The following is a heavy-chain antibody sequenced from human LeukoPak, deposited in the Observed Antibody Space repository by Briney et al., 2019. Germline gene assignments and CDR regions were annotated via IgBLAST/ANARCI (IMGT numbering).Heavy chain of an antibody. CDR1: GFTFSSYG. J-gene: IGHJ4*02. V-gene: IGHV3-30*18. D-gene: IGHD2-15*01. Sequence: HPGGSLRLSCAASGFTFSSYGMHWVRQAPGKGLEWVAVISYDGSNKYYADSVKGRFTISRDNSKNTLYLQMNSLRAEDTAVYYCAKDQPLLLRYYFDYWGQGTLVTVSS. CDR3: AKDQPLLLRYYFDY. CDR2: ISYDGSNK.